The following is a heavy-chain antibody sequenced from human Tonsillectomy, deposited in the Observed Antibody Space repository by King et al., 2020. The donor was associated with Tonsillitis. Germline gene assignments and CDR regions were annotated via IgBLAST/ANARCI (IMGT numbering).Heavy chain of an antibody. CDR1: GGSISSSNW. Sequence: QVQLQESGPGLVKPSGTLSLTGAVSGGSISSSNWWGWVRQPPGKGLEWIGEIYHSGSTNYNPSLTSRVTISVDKSKNQFSLKLSSVTAADTAVYYCAGRDPVHSDYWGQGTLVTVSS. V-gene: IGHV4-4*02. CDR2: IYHSGST. CDR3: AGRDPVHSDY. J-gene: IGHJ4*02. D-gene: IGHD1-1*01.